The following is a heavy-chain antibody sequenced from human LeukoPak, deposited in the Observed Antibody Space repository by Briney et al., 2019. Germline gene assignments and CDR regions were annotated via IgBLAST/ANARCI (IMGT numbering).Heavy chain of an antibody. Sequence: SETLSLTCTVSGGSLNSYYWSWIRQPPGKGLEWIGYIYYSGSTNYNPSLKSRVTISVDTSKNQFSLKLSSVTAADTAVYYCASSGSPSYYFDYWGQGTLVTVSS. D-gene: IGHD3-22*01. V-gene: IGHV4-59*01. CDR1: GGSLNSYY. CDR3: ASSGSPSYYFDY. J-gene: IGHJ4*02. CDR2: IYYSGST.